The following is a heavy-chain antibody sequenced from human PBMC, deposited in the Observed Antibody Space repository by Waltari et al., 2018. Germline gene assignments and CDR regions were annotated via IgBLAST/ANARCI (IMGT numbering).Heavy chain of an antibody. D-gene: IGHD7-27*01. V-gene: IGHV3-74*03. CDR2: IESDESRT. J-gene: IGHJ4*02. Sequence: EVQLVASGGALVQPGGSLRLSCATSGFTFRRYWLHWVRQAPGEGLMWVSHIESDESRTTYADSVKGRFTISRDNAKNTVYLQMNSLKDEDTAVYYCVRDEPGDGLDYWGQGTRVTVSS. CDR3: VRDEPGDGLDY. CDR1: GFTFRRYW.